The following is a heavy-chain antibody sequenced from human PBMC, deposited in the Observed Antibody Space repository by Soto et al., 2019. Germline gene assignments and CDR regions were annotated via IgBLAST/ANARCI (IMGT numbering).Heavy chain of an antibody. V-gene: IGHV3-23*01. J-gene: IGHJ4*02. CDR3: AKGFFGELLFDY. D-gene: IGHD3-16*01. CDR2: IRGSGGST. CDR1: GFTFSSYA. Sequence: EVQLLESGGGLVQPGGSLRLSCAASGFTFSSYAMSWVRQAPGKGLEWVSAIRGSGGSTYYADSVKGRFTISRDNSKNTLYLQMNSLRAEDTAVYYCAKGFFGELLFDYWGQGTLVTVSS.